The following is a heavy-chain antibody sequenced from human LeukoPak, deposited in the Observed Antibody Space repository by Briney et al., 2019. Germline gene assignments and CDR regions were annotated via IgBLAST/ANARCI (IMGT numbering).Heavy chain of an antibody. CDR2: IYITGST. CDR3: ARLKYYDSTGYSPGYYMDV. Sequence: PSETLSLTCTVSGGSIINYYWSWIRQSAGTGLEWVGRIYITGSTNYNPSLQSRLSMSVDTSKNQFSLRLTSVCAADTAVYYCARLKYYDSTGYSPGYYMDVWGKGITVTVSS. CDR1: GGSIINYY. V-gene: IGHV4-4*07. D-gene: IGHD3-22*01. J-gene: IGHJ6*03.